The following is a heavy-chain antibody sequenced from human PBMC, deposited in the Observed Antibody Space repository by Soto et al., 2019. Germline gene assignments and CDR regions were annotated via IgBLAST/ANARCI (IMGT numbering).Heavy chain of an antibody. CDR2: VYYTGST. V-gene: IGHV4-30-4*01. CDR1: GASIRSTDYY. Sequence: QVQLQESGPELVKPSQTLSLTCTVSGASIRSTDYYWSWIRQAPGKGLEWIGYVYYTGSTYYNPSLMSRLTISVDTSKNQCSLKLTSVTAAETAVYYCVRTARQGAVAPHWFARWGQGTQVTVSS. J-gene: IGHJ5*02. D-gene: IGHD2-21*02. CDR3: VRTARQGAVAPHWFAR.